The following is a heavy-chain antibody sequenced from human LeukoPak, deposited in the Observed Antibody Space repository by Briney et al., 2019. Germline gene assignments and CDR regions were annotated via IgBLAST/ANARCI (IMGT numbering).Heavy chain of an antibody. CDR1: DGSFSGYY. V-gene: IGHV4-34*01. CDR3: ARGLTMVRGGNYYYMDV. J-gene: IGHJ6*03. CDR2: INHSGST. Sequence: PSETLSLTCAVYDGSFSGYYWSWIRQPPGKGLEWIGEINHSGSTNYNPSLKSRVTISVDTSKNQFSLKLSSATAADTAVYYCARGLTMVRGGNYYYMDVWGKGTTVTVSS. D-gene: IGHD3-10*01.